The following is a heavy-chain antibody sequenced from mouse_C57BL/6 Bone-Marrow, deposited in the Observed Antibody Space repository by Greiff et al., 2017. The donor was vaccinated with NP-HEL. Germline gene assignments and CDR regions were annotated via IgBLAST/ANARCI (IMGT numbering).Heavy chain of an antibody. CDR1: GFTFSDYY. D-gene: IGHD2-4*01. CDR2: INYDGSST. V-gene: IGHV5-16*01. CDR3: ARDRGDDYDGDYALDY. Sequence: EVQLVESEGGLVKPGSSMKLSCTASGFTFSDYYMAWVRQTPEKSLEWVANINYDGSSTYYLDSLKSRFTISRDNAKNILYLQMISLKSEDTATYYCARDRGDDYDGDYALDYWGQGTSVTVSS. J-gene: IGHJ4*01.